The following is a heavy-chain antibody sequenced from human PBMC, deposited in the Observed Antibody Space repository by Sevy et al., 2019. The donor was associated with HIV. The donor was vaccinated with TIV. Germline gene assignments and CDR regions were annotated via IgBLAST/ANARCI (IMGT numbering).Heavy chain of an antibody. CDR3: AAGTGTSDFDH. J-gene: IGHJ4*02. Sequence: GGSLRLSCAASGFTFSEAWMSWVRQAPGKGLEWVGRIKSKTDAATRDFAAPVRGRFSISRDDSANTVYLVMNNLKPEVTGVYYCAAGTGTSDFDHWGQGTLVTVSS. CDR1: GFTFSEAW. CDR2: IKSKTDAATR. V-gene: IGHV3-15*01. D-gene: IGHD1-7*01.